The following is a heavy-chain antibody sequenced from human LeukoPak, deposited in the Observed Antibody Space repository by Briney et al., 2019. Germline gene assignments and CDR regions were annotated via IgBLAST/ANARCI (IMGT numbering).Heavy chain of an antibody. Sequence: GGSLRLSCAASGFTFSSYSMNWVRQAPGKGLEWVSSISSSSSYIYYADSVKGRFTISRDNSKNTLYLQMNSLRAEDTAVYYCAKDPNTVVVAAIDYWGQGTLVTVSS. CDR1: GFTFSSYS. D-gene: IGHD2-15*01. J-gene: IGHJ4*02. V-gene: IGHV3-21*04. CDR3: AKDPNTVVVAAIDY. CDR2: ISSSSSYI.